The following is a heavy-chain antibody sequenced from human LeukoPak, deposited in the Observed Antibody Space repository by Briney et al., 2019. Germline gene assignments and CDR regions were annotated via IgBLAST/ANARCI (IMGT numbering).Heavy chain of an antibody. J-gene: IGHJ4*02. CDR3: ARRYCTNGSCFGCTLDC. Sequence: GGALRLSCAASGFTFNSHDMGWVRQAPGKGLEWVSRIIGSGDNTYYADSVKGRFTISRDNSKNTAHLQMNSLTAEDTAMYYCARRYCTNGSCFGCTLDCWGQGTLVTVSS. CDR1: GFTFNSHD. D-gene: IGHD2-8*01. V-gene: IGHV3-23*01. CDR2: IIGSGDNT.